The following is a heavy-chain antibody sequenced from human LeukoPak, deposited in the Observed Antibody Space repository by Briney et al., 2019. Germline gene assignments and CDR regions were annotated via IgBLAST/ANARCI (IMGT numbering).Heavy chain of an antibody. V-gene: IGHV1-69*13. CDR3: ARRGPHYYDSSGYFDFDY. CDR1: GYTFTGYY. D-gene: IGHD3-22*01. J-gene: IGHJ4*02. CDR2: IIPIFGTA. Sequence: GASVKVSCKASGYTFTGYYMHWVRQAPGQGLEWMGGIIPIFGTANYAQKFQGRVTITADESTSTAYMELSSLRSEDTAVYYCARRGPHYYDSSGYFDFDYWGQGTLVTVSS.